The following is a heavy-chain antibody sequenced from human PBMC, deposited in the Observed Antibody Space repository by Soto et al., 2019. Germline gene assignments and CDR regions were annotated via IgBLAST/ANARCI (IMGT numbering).Heavy chain of an antibody. CDR2: IWYDGSNQ. V-gene: IGHV3-33*01. J-gene: IGHJ4*02. CDR3: ARDYGAGVDC. Sequence: QVQLVESGGGVVQPGRSLRLSCAASGLTFSSYGMHWVRQAPGKGLEWVAIIWYDGSNQYYGDSVKGRFTISRDNSKNKLYLQMNSLRAEDTAVYYCARDYGAGVDCWGQGTLVTVSS. D-gene: IGHD3-10*01. CDR1: GLTFSSYG.